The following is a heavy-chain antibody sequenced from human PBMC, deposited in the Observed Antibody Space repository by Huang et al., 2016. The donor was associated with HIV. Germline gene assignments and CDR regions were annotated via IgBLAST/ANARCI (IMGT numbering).Heavy chain of an antibody. V-gene: IGHV5-51*03. Sequence: EVQLVQSGAEVKKPGESLKISCKGSGDSFTSNWIGWVLQMPGKGLELRGMIFPSDSDTGYSPSFQGQVTISADKSITTAYLQWSSLKASDTAMYYCTRLSSDGKNYFDPWGQGSLVTVSS. J-gene: IGHJ5*02. CDR2: IFPSDSDT. CDR3: TRLSSDGKNYFDP. D-gene: IGHD1-7*01. CDR1: GDSFTSNW.